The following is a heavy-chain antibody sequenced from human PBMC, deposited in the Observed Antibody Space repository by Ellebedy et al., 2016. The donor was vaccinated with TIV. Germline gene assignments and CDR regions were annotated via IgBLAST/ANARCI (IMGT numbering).Heavy chain of an antibody. Sequence: MPSETLSLTCTVSGGSISPYYWSWIRQPPGKGLEWIGYIYYSGSTNYNPSLKSRVTISVDTSKNQFSLKLSSVTAADTAVYYCARHVDEYSSSKRFDPWGQGTLVTVSS. CDR3: ARHVDEYSSSKRFDP. CDR1: GGSISPYY. V-gene: IGHV4-59*08. J-gene: IGHJ5*02. D-gene: IGHD6-6*01. CDR2: IYYSGST.